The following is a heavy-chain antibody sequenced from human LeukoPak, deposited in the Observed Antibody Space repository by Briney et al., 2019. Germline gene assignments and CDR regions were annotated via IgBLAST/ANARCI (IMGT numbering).Heavy chain of an antibody. CDR1: GYTFTSYD. V-gene: IGHV1-8*01. CDR3: AREDVVPAAIFDY. CDR2: MNPNSGNT. J-gene: IGHJ4*02. D-gene: IGHD2-2*01. Sequence: ASVKVSCKASGYTFTSYDINWVRQATGQGLEWMGWMNPNSGNTGYAQKFQGRVTMTRNTSISTAYMELSSLRSEDTAVYYCAREDVVPAAIFDYWGQGTLVTVSS.